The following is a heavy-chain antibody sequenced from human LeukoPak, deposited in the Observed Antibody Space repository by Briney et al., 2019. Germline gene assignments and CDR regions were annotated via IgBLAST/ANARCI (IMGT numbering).Heavy chain of an antibody. CDR2: IYSGGST. CDR1: GFTFSDYE. CDR3: ARARRGQLRYFDWLLSHYYYYYYMDV. J-gene: IGHJ6*03. V-gene: IGHV3-66*01. D-gene: IGHD3-9*01. Sequence: PGGSLRLSCAASGFTFSDYEMNWVRQAPGKGLEWVSVIYSGGSTYYADSVKGRFTISRDNSKNTLYLQMNSLRAEDTAVYYCARARRGQLRYFDWLLSHYYYYYYMDVWGKGTTVTISS.